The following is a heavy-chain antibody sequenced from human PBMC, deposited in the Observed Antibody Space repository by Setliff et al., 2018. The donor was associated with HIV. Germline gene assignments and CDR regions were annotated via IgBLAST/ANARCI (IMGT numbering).Heavy chain of an antibody. Sequence: SLTCIVSGGSISSSGPGYYWGWVRQAPGGGLEWIGSVYYSGSTYYNPSLKSRVTISLDTSKNQLSLRLTSMTAADTAVYYCARSQPDTIFGVVIFDYWGQGKMVTVSS. J-gene: IGHJ4*02. D-gene: IGHD3-3*01. CDR3: ARSQPDTIFGVVIFDY. CDR1: GGSISSSGPGYY. V-gene: IGHV4-39*01. CDR2: VYYSGST.